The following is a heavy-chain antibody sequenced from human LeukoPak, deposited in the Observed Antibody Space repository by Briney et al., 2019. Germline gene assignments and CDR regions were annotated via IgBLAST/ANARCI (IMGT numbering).Heavy chain of an antibody. V-gene: IGHV4-4*07. Sequence: SESLSLTCTVSGGSISSYYWSWIRQPAGKGLEWIGRFYISGSTNYNPSLKSRVTMSVDTSKNQFSLRLNSVTAADTAVYYCARDFLLQSEGLFDYWGQGTLVTVSS. D-gene: IGHD4-11*01. CDR3: ARDFLLQSEGLFDY. CDR1: GGSISSYY. CDR2: FYISGST. J-gene: IGHJ4*02.